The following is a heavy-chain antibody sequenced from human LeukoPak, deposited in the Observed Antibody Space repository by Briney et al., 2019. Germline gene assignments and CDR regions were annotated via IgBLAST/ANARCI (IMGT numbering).Heavy chain of an antibody. CDR2: IIPIFGTA. V-gene: IGHV1-69*05. CDR3: AREYSNWGANYYYYYMDV. Sequence: GASVKVSCKASGGTFSSYAISWVRHAPGQGLEWMGRIIPIFGTANYAQKFQGRVTITTDESTSTAYMELSSLRSEDTAVYYCAREYSNWGANYYYYYMDVWGKGTTVTVSS. CDR1: GGTFSSYA. J-gene: IGHJ6*03. D-gene: IGHD4-11*01.